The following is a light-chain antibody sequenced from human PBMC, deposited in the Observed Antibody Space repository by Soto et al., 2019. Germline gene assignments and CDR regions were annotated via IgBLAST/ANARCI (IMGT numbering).Light chain of an antibody. CDR3: QQRSNWPRT. CDR2: DAS. J-gene: IGKJ1*01. V-gene: IGKV3-11*01. Sequence: EIVLTQSPATLSLSPGARATLSCRASQSVSSYLAWYQQKVGQAPRLLIYDASNRATGIPARFSGSGSGTDFTLTICSLEPEDFAVYYCQQRSNWPRTFGQGTKVEIK. CDR1: QSVSSY.